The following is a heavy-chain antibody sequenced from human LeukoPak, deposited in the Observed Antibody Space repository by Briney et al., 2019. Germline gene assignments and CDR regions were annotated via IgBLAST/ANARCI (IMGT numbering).Heavy chain of an antibody. Sequence: GASVKVSCKASGYTFTNYGISWVRQAPGQGLEWMGWISAYNGNSNYAQKLQDRVTMTTDTSTTTAYMDLRSLISDDTAVYYCARAGGWAREDYKGDAFDIWGQGTMVTVSS. J-gene: IGHJ3*02. D-gene: IGHD6-19*01. V-gene: IGHV1-18*01. CDR1: GYTFTNYG. CDR2: ISAYNGNS. CDR3: ARAGGWAREDYKGDAFDI.